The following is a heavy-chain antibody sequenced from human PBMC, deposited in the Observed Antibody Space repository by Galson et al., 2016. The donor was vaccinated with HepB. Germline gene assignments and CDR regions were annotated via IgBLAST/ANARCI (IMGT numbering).Heavy chain of an antibody. CDR1: GFTFSDYY. V-gene: IGHV3-7*01. CDR2: IKQDVSEE. J-gene: IGHJ2*01. Sequence: SLRLSCAASGFTFSDYYMSWVRQAPGKGLEWVANIKQDVSEEFYVDSVKGRFSISRDNAKNSLFLQMNSLRAEDTAVYYCARVVEYSSSFYKHWYFDLWGRGTLVTVSS. CDR3: ARVVEYSSSFYKHWYFDL. D-gene: IGHD6-6*01.